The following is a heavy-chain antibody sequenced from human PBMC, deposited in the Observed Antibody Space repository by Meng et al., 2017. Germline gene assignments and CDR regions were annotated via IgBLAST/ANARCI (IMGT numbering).Heavy chain of an antibody. D-gene: IGHD4-17*01. CDR1: GGSIGSSNW. CDR3: ARGTDYGDYYFDY. J-gene: IGHJ4*02. Sequence: QWQVQASGPGLVKPSGTLARTGAVSGGSIGSSNWWSWVRQPPGKGLEWIGETYHSGSTNYNPSLKSRVTISVDKSKNQFSLKLSSVTAADTAVYYCARGTDYGDYYFDYWGQGTLVTVSS. V-gene: IGHV4-4*02. CDR2: TYHSGST.